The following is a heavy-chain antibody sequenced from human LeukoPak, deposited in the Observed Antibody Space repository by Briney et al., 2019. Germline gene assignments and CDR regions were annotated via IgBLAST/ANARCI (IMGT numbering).Heavy chain of an antibody. J-gene: IGHJ3*02. CDR3: ARARSLGPGAFDI. D-gene: IGHD7-27*01. CDR2: IYTSGST. CDR1: GGSISSGSYY. Sequence: SQTLSLTCTVSGGSISSGSYYWSWIRQPAGKGLEWIGRIYTSGSTNYNPSLKSRVTISVDTSKNQFSLKLSSVTAADTAVYYCARARSLGPGAFDIWGQGAMVTVSS. V-gene: IGHV4-61*02.